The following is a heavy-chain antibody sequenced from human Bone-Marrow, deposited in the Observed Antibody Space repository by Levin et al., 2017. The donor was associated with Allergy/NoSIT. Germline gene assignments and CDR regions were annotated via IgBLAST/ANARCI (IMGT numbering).Heavy chain of an antibody. Sequence: GESLKISCKGSGYSFTSYWIGWVRQMPGKGLEWMGIIYPGDSDTRYSPSFQGQVTISADKSISTAYLQWSSLKASDTAMYYCARHDSGFWSGYADYYYGMDVWGQGTTVTVSS. V-gene: IGHV5-51*01. CDR1: GYSFTSYW. D-gene: IGHD3-3*01. CDR2: IYPGDSDT. J-gene: IGHJ6*02. CDR3: ARHDSGFWSGYADYYYGMDV.